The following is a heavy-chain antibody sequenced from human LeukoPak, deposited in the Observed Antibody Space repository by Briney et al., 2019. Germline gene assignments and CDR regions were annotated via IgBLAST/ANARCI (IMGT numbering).Heavy chain of an antibody. V-gene: IGHV1-24*01. CDR2: FDPEDGET. D-gene: IGHD3-10*01. CDR1: GYTLTELS. J-gene: IGHJ6*02. CDR3: AAAEVRAMVRGAYYYGMDV. Sequence: ASVKVSCKVSGYTLTELSMHWVRQAPGKGLEWMGGFDPEDGETIYAQKFQGRVTMTEDTSTDTAYMELSSLRSEDTAVYYCAAAEVRAMVRGAYYYGMDVWGQGTTVTVSS.